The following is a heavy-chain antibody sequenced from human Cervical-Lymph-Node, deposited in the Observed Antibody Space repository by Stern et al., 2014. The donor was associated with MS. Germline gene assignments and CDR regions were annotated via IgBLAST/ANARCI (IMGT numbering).Heavy chain of an antibody. J-gene: IGHJ4*02. CDR2: INPNSGVT. D-gene: IGHD2-15*01. CDR1: GYTFTAYN. Sequence: QVQLVESGADVKKPGASVQVSCKASGYTFTAYNMHWLRQAPGQALEWMGRINPNSGVTNYAQKFQDRVTMTRDTSISTVYMELSRLKSNDTAMYYCATRRGCSGGSCSSRSLDYWGQGTLVTVSS. CDR3: ATRRGCSGGSCSSRSLDY. V-gene: IGHV1-2*06.